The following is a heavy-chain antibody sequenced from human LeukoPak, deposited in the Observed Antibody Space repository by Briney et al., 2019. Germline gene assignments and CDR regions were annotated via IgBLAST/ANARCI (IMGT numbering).Heavy chain of an antibody. D-gene: IGHD6-6*01. CDR2: INSDGSST. V-gene: IGHV3-74*01. Sequence: GGSLRLSCAASGFTFSSYWMHWVRHAPGKGLVWVSRINSDGSSTSYADSVKGRFTISGDNAKNTLYLQMNSLRAEDTAVYYCARGQDRTSSSSPDYWGQGTLVTVSS. CDR3: ARGQDRTSSSSPDY. J-gene: IGHJ4*02. CDR1: GFTFSSYW.